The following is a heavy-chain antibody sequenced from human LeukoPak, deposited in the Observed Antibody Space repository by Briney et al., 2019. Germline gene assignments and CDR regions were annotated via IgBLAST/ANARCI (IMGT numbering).Heavy chain of an antibody. CDR1: EFTFSNYA. CDR2: ISGGGGST. D-gene: IGHD1-14*01. J-gene: IGHJ5*02. V-gene: IGHV3-23*01. CDR3: AKGSGINHYHWIDP. Sequence: GGSLRLSCAASEFTFSNYAINWVRQAPGKGLEWVSGISGGGGSTYYPDSVKGRFTISRDNSKNTLYLQMDSLRAEDTALYYCAKGSGINHYHWIDPWGQGTLVTVSS.